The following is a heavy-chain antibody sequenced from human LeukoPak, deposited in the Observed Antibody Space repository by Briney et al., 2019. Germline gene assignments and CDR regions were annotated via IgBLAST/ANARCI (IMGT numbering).Heavy chain of an antibody. CDR2: INHSGST. J-gene: IGHJ3*02. CDR1: GGSFSGYY. CDR3: ARESYLDAFDI. D-gene: IGHD1-26*01. V-gene: IGHV4-34*01. Sequence: PSETLSLTCAVYGGSFSGYYWSWIRQPPGQGLEWIGEINHSGSTNYNPSLKSRVTISVDTSKNQFSLKLSSVTAADTAVYYCARESYLDAFDIWGQGTMVTVSS.